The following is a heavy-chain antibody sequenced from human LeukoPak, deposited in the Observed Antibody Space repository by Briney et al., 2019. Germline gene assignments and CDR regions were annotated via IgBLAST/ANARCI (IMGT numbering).Heavy chain of an antibody. V-gene: IGHV4-34*01. CDR2: INHSGST. Sequence: SETLSLTCAVYGGSFSGYYWSWLRQPPGKGLEWIGEINHSGSTNYNPSLKSRVTISVGTSKNQFSLKLSSVTAADTAVYYCARGKYYYDSSGSKRGSYFDYWGQGTLVTVSS. CDR1: GGSFSGYY. J-gene: IGHJ4*02. CDR3: ARGKYYYDSSGSKRGSYFDY. D-gene: IGHD3-22*01.